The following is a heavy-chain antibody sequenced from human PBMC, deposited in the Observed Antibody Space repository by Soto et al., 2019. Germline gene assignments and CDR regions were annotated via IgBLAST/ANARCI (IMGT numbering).Heavy chain of an antibody. CDR2: IYTSGST. D-gene: IGHD1-26*01. CDR1: GGSISSYY. J-gene: IGHJ6*02. CDR3: ARDEWDHRSYYYYGMDV. V-gene: IGHV4-4*07. Sequence: SETLSLTCTVSGGSISSYYWSWIRQPAGKGLEWIGRIYTSGSTNYNPSLKSRVTMSVDTSKNQFSLKLSSVTAADTAVYYCARDEWDHRSYYYYGMDVWGQGTTVTVSS.